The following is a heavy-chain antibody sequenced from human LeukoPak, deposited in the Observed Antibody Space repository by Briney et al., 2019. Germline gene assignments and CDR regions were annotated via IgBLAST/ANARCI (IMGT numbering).Heavy chain of an antibody. V-gene: IGHV3-20*04. D-gene: IGHD1-26*01. Sequence: GSLRLSCAASGFTFDDYGMSWVRQAPGKGLEWVSGINWNGGSTGYADSVKGRFTISRDNSKNTLYLQMNSLRAEDTAVYYCAKARVGYSGSYGFDYWGQGTLVTVSS. J-gene: IGHJ4*02. CDR3: AKARVGYSGSYGFDY. CDR2: INWNGGST. CDR1: GFTFDDYG.